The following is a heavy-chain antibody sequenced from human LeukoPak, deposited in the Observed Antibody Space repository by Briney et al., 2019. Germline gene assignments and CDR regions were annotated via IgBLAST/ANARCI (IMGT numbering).Heavy chain of an antibody. CDR2: IGLDGSAK. CDR1: GLTFSSYW. J-gene: IGHJ4*02. CDR3: VPTPAAEAPDYFDY. D-gene: IGHD2-2*01. Sequence: PGGSLRLSCAASGLTFSSYWMTWVSQAPGKGREWLANIGLDGSAKYYVDSVKGRFTISRDNAKNSLFLQMNGLRAEDTAVYYCVPTPAAEAPDYFDYWGQGTLVTVSS. V-gene: IGHV3-7*01.